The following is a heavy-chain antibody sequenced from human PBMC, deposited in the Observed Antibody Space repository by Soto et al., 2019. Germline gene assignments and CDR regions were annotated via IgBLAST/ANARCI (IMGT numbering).Heavy chain of an antibody. V-gene: IGHV3-33*01. CDR1: GSTFSNYG. CDR2: VWYDGTTK. D-gene: IGHD3-10*01. J-gene: IGHJ4*02. CDR3: ATVDNYYGSVF. Sequence: QVQLVESGGGVVQPGTSLRLSCAASGSTFSNYGMHWVRQAPGKGLEWVAVVWYDGTTKFYPDSVKGRFTISRDNSNKQLYLQVNRLRGGGTAVYFCATVDNYYGSVFWGQGTLVTVSS.